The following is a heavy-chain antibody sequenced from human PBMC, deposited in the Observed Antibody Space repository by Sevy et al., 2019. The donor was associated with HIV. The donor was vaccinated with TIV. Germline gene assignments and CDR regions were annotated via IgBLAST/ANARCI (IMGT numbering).Heavy chain of an antibody. D-gene: IGHD3-16*02. CDR3: ARALADWGSFHYSS. J-gene: IGHJ4*02. V-gene: IGHV3-7*04. Sequence: GGSLRLSCAASGFTFATYWMTWVRQAPGEGREWVAYIKQDGTDKYYIDSVKGRFTISRDNGKNSLYLPMSGLRAEDTAVYYCARALADWGSFHYSSWGRGTLVTVSS. CDR1: GFTFATYW. CDR2: IKQDGTDK.